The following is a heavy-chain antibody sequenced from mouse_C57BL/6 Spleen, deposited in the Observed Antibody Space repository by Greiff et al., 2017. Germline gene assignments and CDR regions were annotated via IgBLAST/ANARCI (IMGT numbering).Heavy chain of an antibody. J-gene: IGHJ3*01. CDR3: ANKPAYYSNPWFAY. CDR2: INPYYGGT. V-gene: IGHV1-19*01. CDR1: GYTFTDYY. D-gene: IGHD2-5*01. Sequence: EVQLQQSGPVLVKPGASVKMSCKASGYTFTDYYMNLVKQSHGKSLEWIGVINPYYGGTSYNQQLKGQVTLTVDKSSSTAYMELNSLTSEDSTVYYGANKPAYYSNPWFAYWGQGTLVTVSA.